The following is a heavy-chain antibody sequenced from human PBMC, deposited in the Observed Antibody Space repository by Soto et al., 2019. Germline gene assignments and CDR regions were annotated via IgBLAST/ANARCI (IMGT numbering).Heavy chain of an antibody. CDR2: FTGSGYST. J-gene: IGHJ4*02. CDR1: GFTFSSYA. Sequence: EVQLLESGGGLVQPGGSLRLSCAASGFTFSSYAMSWVRQAPGKGLEWVSGFTGSGYSTYYADSVKGRFTISRDNSKNTVYLQMTSLRAEDTAVYYCAKPRPVAGTGCFDYWGQGTLVSVSS. V-gene: IGHV3-23*01. D-gene: IGHD6-19*01. CDR3: AKPRPVAGTGCFDY.